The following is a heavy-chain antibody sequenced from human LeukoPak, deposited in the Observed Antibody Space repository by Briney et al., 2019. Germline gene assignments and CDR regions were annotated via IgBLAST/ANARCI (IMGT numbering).Heavy chain of an antibody. V-gene: IGHV4-30-4*01. CDR1: GGSISSGDYY. Sequence: SETLSLTCTVSGGSISSGDYYWSWIRQPPGKGLEWIGYIYYSGSTYYNPSLKSRVTISVDTSKNQFSLKLSSVTAADTAVYYCAREVDSYGVTAKPNVAFDIWGQGTMVTVSS. CDR2: IYYSGST. J-gene: IGHJ3*02. D-gene: IGHD2-21*02. CDR3: AREVDSYGVTAKPNVAFDI.